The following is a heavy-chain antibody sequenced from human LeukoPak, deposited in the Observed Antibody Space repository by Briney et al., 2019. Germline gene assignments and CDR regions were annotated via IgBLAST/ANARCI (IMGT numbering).Heavy chain of an antibody. CDR1: GGSISSYY. V-gene: IGHV4-59*01. J-gene: IGHJ5*02. D-gene: IGHD3-10*01. Sequence: SETLSLTCTVSGGSISSYYWSWIRQPPGKGLEWIGYIYYSGSTNYNPSLKSRVTISVDTSKSQFSLKLSSVTAADTAVYYCARDYYGSGSHNWFDPWGQGTLVTVSS. CDR2: IYYSGST. CDR3: ARDYYGSGSHNWFDP.